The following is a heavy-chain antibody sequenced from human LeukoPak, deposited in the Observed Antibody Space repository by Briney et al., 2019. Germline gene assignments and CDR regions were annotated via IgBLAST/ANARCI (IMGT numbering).Heavy chain of an antibody. CDR3: TKGDIVATRPEDAFDI. V-gene: IGHV1-2*02. J-gene: IGHJ3*02. CDR2: INPNSGGT. Sequence: ASVTVSCKASGYTFTGYYMHWVRQAPGQGLEWMGWINPNSGGTNYAQKFQGRVTMTRDTSISTAYMELSRLRSDDTAVYYCTKGDIVATRPEDAFDIWGQGTMVTVSS. D-gene: IGHD5-12*01. CDR1: GYTFTGYY.